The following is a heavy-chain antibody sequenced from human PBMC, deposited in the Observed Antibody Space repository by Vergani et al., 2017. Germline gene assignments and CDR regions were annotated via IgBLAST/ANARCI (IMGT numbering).Heavy chain of an antibody. Sequence: QVQLQESGPGLVKPSQTLSLTCTVSGGSISSGSYYWSWIRQPAGKGLEWIGRIYTSGSTHYNPALKSRVTISVDTSKNQFSLKLSSVTAADTAVYYCARDWAILWFDPWGQGTLVTVSS. CDR1: GGSISSGSYY. D-gene: IGHD2-15*01. CDR3: ARDWAILWFDP. V-gene: IGHV4-61*02. J-gene: IGHJ5*02. CDR2: IYTSGST.